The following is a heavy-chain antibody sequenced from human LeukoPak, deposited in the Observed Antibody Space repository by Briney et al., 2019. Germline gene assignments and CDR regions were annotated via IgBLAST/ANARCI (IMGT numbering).Heavy chain of an antibody. J-gene: IGHJ6*03. CDR3: ARGQLWLTNAPYYYYYMDV. Sequence: GGSLRLSCAASGFTFSSYEMNWVRQAPGKGLEWVSSISSSSSYIYYADSVKGRFTISRDNAKNSLYLQMNSLRAEDTAVYYCARGQLWLTNAPYYYYYMDVWGKGTTVTVSS. CDR1: GFTFSSYE. CDR2: ISSSSSYI. V-gene: IGHV3-21*01. D-gene: IGHD5-18*01.